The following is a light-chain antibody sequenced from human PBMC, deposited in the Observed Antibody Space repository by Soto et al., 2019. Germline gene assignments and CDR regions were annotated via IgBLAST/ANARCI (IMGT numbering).Light chain of an antibody. V-gene: IGKV1-5*03. Sequence: DIKMTQSPSTLSASVGDTVTITCRASQSFSNWLAWYQQKPGKAPKFLIYNASTLASGVQSRFSGSGSGTEFTLTISSLQPDDFATYYCQQYNSYSWTFGQGTKVEIK. CDR1: QSFSNW. CDR3: QQYNSYSWT. CDR2: NAS. J-gene: IGKJ1*01.